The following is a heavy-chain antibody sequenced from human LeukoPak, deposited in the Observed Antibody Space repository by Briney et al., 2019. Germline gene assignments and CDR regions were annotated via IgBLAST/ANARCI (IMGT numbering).Heavy chain of an antibody. CDR1: GGSISSSSYY. V-gene: IGHV4-39*07. J-gene: IGHJ3*02. D-gene: IGHD3-22*01. CDR2: IYYSGST. CDR3: ARDLHPYYYDSSGLLGGGAFDI. Sequence: SEALSLTCTVSGGSISSSSYYWGWIRQPPGKGLEWIGSIYYSGSTYYNPSLKSRVTISVDTSKNQFSLKLSSVTAADTAVYYCARDLHPYYYDSSGLLGGGAFDIWGQGTMVTVSS.